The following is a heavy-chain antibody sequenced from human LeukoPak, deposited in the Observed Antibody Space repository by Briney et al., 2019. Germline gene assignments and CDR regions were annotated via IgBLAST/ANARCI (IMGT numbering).Heavy chain of an antibody. CDR1: GFTFSSYG. Sequence: GGSLRLSCAASGFTFSSYGMHWVRQAPGKGLEWVAVISYDGSNKYYADSVKGRFTISRDNSKNTLYLQMNSLTSEDTAVYFCARSAPGTGYTAWGQGTLVTVSS. J-gene: IGHJ4*02. V-gene: IGHV3-30*03. D-gene: IGHD3-9*01. CDR3: ARSAPGTGYTA. CDR2: ISYDGSNK.